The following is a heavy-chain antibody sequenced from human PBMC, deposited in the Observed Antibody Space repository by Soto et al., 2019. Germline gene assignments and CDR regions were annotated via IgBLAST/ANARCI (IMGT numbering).Heavy chain of an antibody. Sequence: PSETLSLTCTVSGGSISSSSYYWGWIRQPPGKGLEWIGSIYYSGSTYYNPSLKSRVTISVDTSKNQFSLKLSSVTAADTAVYYCARQLEPFYYYYYYMDGWGKGTTVTVSS. CDR3: ARQLEPFYYYYYYMDG. D-gene: IGHD1-1*01. V-gene: IGHV4-39*01. CDR1: GGSISSSSYY. CDR2: IYYSGST. J-gene: IGHJ6*03.